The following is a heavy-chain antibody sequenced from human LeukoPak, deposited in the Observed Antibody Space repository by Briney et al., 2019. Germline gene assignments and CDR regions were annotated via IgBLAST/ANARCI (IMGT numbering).Heavy chain of an antibody. D-gene: IGHD3-10*01. CDR3: ARGLKRRGEYWFDP. CDR2: ISYDGSNK. CDR1: GFTFSSYA. V-gene: IGHV3-30*01. Sequence: GRSLRLSCAASGFTFSSYAMHWVRQAPGKGLEWVAVISYDGSNKYYADSVKGRFTISRDNSKNTLYLQMNSLRAEDTAVYYCARGLKRRGEYWFDPWGQGTLVTVSS. J-gene: IGHJ5*02.